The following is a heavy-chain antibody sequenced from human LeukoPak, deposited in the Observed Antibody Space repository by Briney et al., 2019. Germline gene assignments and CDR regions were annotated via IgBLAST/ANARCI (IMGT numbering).Heavy chain of an antibody. V-gene: IGHV6-1*01. CDR2: TYYRSKWYN. CDR1: GDSASSDSAA. CDR3: ARDVFQGGSDWRPFDY. D-gene: IGHD2-21*01. Sequence: PSQTLSLTCDVPGDSASSDSAAWNWIRQSPSRGLEWLGRTYYRSKWYNDYAVSVKSRIIINPDPPKNQFSLQLKSVTPEDTAVYYCARDVFQGGSDWRPFDYWGQGTLVTVSS. J-gene: IGHJ4*02.